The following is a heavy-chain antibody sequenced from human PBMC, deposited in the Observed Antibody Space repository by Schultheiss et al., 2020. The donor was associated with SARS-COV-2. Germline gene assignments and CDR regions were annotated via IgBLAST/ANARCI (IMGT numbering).Heavy chain of an antibody. D-gene: IGHD2-15*01. Sequence: GGSLRLSCAASGFTFSSYWMHWVRQGPGKGLVWVSSIRLDGSTTSYADSVRGRFTISRDNTKNTLHLQMNDLRVEDTAVYYCVRSRYVAAAMDYWGQGAPVTVSS. V-gene: IGHV3-74*01. CDR1: GFTFSSYW. CDR2: IRLDGSTT. CDR3: VRSRYVAAAMDY. J-gene: IGHJ4*02.